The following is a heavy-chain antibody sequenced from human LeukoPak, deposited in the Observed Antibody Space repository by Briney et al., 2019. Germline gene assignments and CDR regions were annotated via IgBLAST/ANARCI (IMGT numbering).Heavy chain of an antibody. J-gene: IGHJ4*02. Sequence: ASVKVSCKASGYTFTGYYMHRVRQAPGQGLEWMGWINPNSGGTNYAQKFQGRVTMTRNTSISTAYMELSSLRSEDTAVYYCVRSGLRYFDWLSHFDYWGQGTLVTVSS. V-gene: IGHV1-2*02. CDR2: INPNSGGT. CDR1: GYTFTGYY. D-gene: IGHD3-9*01. CDR3: VRSGLRYFDWLSHFDY.